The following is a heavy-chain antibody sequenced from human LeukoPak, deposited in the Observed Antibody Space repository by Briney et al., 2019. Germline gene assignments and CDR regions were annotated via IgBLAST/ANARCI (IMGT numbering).Heavy chain of an antibody. CDR3: ARHGSIATGTFTY. Sequence: SETLSLTCSVSGGSISRSSYYWGWTRQPPGKGLEWIGSIYYSGSTYYNPSLKSRVTISVDTSRNQFSLKLGSVTAADTAVHYCARHGSIATGTFTYWGQGTLVTVSS. D-gene: IGHD6-13*01. CDR2: IYYSGST. J-gene: IGHJ4*02. V-gene: IGHV4-39*01. CDR1: GGSISRSSYY.